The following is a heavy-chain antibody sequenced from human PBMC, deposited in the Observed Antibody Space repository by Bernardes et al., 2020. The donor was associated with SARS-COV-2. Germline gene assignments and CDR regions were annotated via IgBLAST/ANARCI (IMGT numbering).Heavy chain of an antibody. CDR3: ARDADHYDSSGYYVGWFDP. J-gene: IGHJ5*02. D-gene: IGHD3-22*01. CDR2: IYYNGIT. CDR1: GGSVTSSY. V-gene: IGHV4-59*02. Sequence: TLSLTCSVSGGSVTSSYWSWIRQPPGKGLEWIGYIYYNGITKYNPSLKSRVTISVDTSKNQLSLKLTSVTAADTAMYYCARDADHYDSSGYYVGWFDPWGQGALVTVS.